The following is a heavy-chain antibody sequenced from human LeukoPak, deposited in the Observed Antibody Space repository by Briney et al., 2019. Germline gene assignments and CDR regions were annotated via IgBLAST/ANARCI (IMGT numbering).Heavy chain of an antibody. CDR1: GYSISSGYY. J-gene: IGHJ3*02. CDR2: IYHSGST. Sequence: SETLSLTCTVSGYSISSGYYWGWIRQPPGKGLEWIGSIYHSGSTYYNPSLKSRVTISVDTSKNQFSLKLSSVTAADTAVYYCTRSRVNAFDIWGQGTMVTVSS. CDR3: TRSRVNAFDI. V-gene: IGHV4-38-2*02.